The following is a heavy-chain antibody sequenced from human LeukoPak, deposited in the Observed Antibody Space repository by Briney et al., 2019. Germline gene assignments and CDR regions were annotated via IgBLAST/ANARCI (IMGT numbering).Heavy chain of an antibody. Sequence: PSETLSLTCAVYGGSFSGYYWSWIRQPPGKGLEWIGEINHSGSTNYNPSLKSRVTISVDTSKNQFSLKLGSVTAADTAVYYCARLGGIAAAGRDYWGQGTLVTVSS. CDR1: GGSFSGYY. D-gene: IGHD6-13*01. CDR2: INHSGST. V-gene: IGHV4-34*01. CDR3: ARLGGIAAAGRDY. J-gene: IGHJ4*02.